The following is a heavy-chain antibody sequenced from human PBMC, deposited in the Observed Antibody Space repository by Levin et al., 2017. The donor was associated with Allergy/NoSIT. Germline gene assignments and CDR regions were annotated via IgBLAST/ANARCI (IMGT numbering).Heavy chain of an antibody. J-gene: IGHJ4*02. V-gene: IGHV4-34*01. CDR2: INHSGST. Sequence: SETLSLTCAVYGGSFSGYYWSWIRQPPGKGLEWIGEINHSGSTNYNPSLKSRGTISVDTSETRFSLKLSYVAAADTAGYYCARGRDVVVVAATIGGYCDYWGQGTLVTVSS. D-gene: IGHD2-15*01. CDR1: GGSFSGYY. CDR3: ARGRDVVVVAATIGGYCDY.